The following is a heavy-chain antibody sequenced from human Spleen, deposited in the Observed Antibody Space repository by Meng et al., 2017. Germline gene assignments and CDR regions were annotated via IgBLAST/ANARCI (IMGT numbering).Heavy chain of an antibody. CDR3: AKGGSYYDILTGYYSRPYYGMDV. V-gene: IGHV3-23*01. CDR1: GFTFSSYE. CDR2: ISGSGGST. D-gene: IGHD3-9*01. Sequence: GESLKISCAASGFTFSSYEMNWVRQAPGKGLEWVSAISGSGGSTYYADSVKGRFTISRDNSKNTLYLQMNSLRAEDTAVYYCAKGGSYYDILTGYYSRPYYGMDVWGQGTTVTVSS. J-gene: IGHJ6*02.